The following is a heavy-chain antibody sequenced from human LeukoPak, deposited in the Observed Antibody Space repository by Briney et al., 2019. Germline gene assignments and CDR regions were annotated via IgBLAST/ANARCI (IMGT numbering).Heavy chain of an antibody. V-gene: IGHV3-53*01. CDR2: IYSGSTT. CDR1: GFSVRNNY. Sequence: PGGSLRLSCAASGFSVRNNYMAWVRQAPGKGLEWVSVIYSGSTTMYADSVKGRFTISRDSSKNTLYLQLNSLRTEDTAVYFCATSRDGYIPDYWGQGTLVTVSS. J-gene: IGHJ4*02. CDR3: ATSRDGYIPDY. D-gene: IGHD5-24*01.